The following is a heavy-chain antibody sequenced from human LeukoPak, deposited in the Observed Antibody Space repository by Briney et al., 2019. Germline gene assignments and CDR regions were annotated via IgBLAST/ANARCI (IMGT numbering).Heavy chain of an antibody. CDR3: AKDVVVKRPAAIS. J-gene: IGHJ5*02. CDR1: GFTFSSYG. V-gene: IGHV3-30*02. Sequence: GGSLRLYCAASGFTFSSYGMHWVRQAPGKGLEWVAFIRYDGSNKYYADSVKGRFTISRDDSKNTLYLQMNSLRAEDTAVCYCAKDVVVKRPAAISWGQGTLVTVSS. CDR2: IRYDGSNK. D-gene: IGHD2-2*02.